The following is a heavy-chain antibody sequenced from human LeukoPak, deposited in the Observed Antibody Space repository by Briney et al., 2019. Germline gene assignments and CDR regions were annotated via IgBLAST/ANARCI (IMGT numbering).Heavy chain of an antibody. J-gene: IGHJ4*02. D-gene: IGHD5-18*01. CDR2: IIPIFGTA. V-gene: IGHV1-69*13. CDR1: GGTFSSYA. Sequence: SVKVSCKASGGTFSSYAISWVRQAPGQGLEWMGGIIPIFGTANYAQKFQGRVTITADESTSTAYMELSSLRSEDTAVYYCARDPDVYVDTAMEGFDYWGQGTLVTVSS. CDR3: ARDPDVYVDTAMEGFDY.